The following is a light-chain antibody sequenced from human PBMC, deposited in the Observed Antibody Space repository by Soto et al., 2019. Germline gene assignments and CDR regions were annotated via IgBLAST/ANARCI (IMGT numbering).Light chain of an antibody. J-gene: IGKJ3*01. V-gene: IGKV1-39*01. CDR3: QESYNTVT. CDR1: QNINTY. CDR2: AAS. Sequence: DIQMTQSPSSLSASVGARVTITCRASQNINTYLNWYQQKPGRAPKLLIYAASYLQSGVPSRFSGTGAGTEFTLTISSVQPEDFASYYCQESYNTVTFGPGTKVDI.